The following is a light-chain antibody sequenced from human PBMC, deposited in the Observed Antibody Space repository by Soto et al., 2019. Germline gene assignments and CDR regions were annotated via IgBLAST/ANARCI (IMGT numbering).Light chain of an antibody. Sequence: IQLTQSPSSLSASVGDRVTFTCRASEDISSYLVWYQQKPGAAPKLLIYAASALHSGVPSRFSGSGSGTDFTLTISSLHPEDFAGYFCQQFKNYPITFGQGTRLQI. CDR1: EDISSY. J-gene: IGKJ5*01. V-gene: IGKV1-9*01. CDR2: AAS. CDR3: QQFKNYPIT.